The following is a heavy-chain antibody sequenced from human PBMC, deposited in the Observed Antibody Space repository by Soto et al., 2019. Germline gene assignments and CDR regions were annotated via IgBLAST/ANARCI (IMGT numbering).Heavy chain of an antibody. J-gene: IGHJ4*02. D-gene: IGHD5-18*01. CDR1: RFNFNKYA. Sequence: GGSLRLSCAASRFNFNKYAMTWVRQAPGKGLEWVSSISGSGGNTYYANSVKGRFTISRDNSKNTLYLQMTSLRAEDTAVYYCAKDEVGYAYSTFDDWGQGTLVTVSS. V-gene: IGHV3-23*01. CDR3: AKDEVGYAYSTFDD. CDR2: ISGSGGNT.